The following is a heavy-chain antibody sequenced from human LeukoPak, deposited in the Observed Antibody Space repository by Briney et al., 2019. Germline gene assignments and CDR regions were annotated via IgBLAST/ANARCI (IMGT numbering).Heavy chain of an antibody. J-gene: IGHJ5*02. CDR2: INHSGST. V-gene: IGHV4-34*01. Sequence: SETLSLTCAVYGGSFSGYYWSWIRQPPGKGPEWIGEINHSGSTNYNPSLKSRVTISVDTSKNQFSLKLSSVTAADTAVYYCARGRAAAGTGWFDPWGQGTLVTVSS. CDR1: GGSFSGYY. CDR3: ARGRAAAGTGWFDP. D-gene: IGHD6-13*01.